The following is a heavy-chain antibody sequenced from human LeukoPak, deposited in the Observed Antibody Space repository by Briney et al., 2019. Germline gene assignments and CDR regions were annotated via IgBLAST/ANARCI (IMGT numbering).Heavy chain of an antibody. V-gene: IGHV6-1*01. CDR3: AREAYNLDY. Sequence: SQTLSLTCAISGDSVSSNSAAWTWIRQSPSRGLEWLGRTYYRSKWYNDYAVSVKSRITINPDTSENQFSLQLDSVTPEDTAVYYCAREAYNLDYWGQGTLVTVSS. D-gene: IGHD1-1*01. CDR1: GDSVSSNSAA. J-gene: IGHJ4*02. CDR2: TYYRSKWYN.